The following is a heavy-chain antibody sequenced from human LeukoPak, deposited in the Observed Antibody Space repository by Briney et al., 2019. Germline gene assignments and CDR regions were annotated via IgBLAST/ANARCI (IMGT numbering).Heavy chain of an antibody. Sequence: SETLSLTCAVYGGSFSGYYWSWIRQPPEKGLEWIGEINHSGSTNYNPSLKSRVTISVDTSKNQFSLKLSSVTAADTAVYYCARMGRLRFRFDPWGQGTLVTVSS. CDR2: INHSGST. J-gene: IGHJ5*02. CDR1: GGSFSGYY. CDR3: ARMGRLRFRFDP. V-gene: IGHV4-34*01. D-gene: IGHD5-12*01.